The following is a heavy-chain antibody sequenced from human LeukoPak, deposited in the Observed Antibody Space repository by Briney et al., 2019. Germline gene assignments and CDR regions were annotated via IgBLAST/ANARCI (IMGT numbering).Heavy chain of an antibody. CDR1: GGSISSSSYY. D-gene: IGHD6-13*01. Sequence: PSETLSLTCTVSGGSISSSSYYWGWIRQPPGKGLEWIGSIYHSGSTYYNPSLKSRVTISVDTSKNQFSLKLSSVTAADTAVYYCARDFEAAKLLDYWGQGTLVTVSS. CDR3: ARDFEAAKLLDY. CDR2: IYHSGST. J-gene: IGHJ4*02. V-gene: IGHV4-39*07.